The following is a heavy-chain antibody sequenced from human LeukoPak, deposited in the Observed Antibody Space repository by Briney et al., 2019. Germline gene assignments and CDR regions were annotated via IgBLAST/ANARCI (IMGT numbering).Heavy chain of an antibody. Sequence: GRSLRLSCAASGFTVDDYAMHWVRQAPGKGLGWVSGISWNSGSIGYADSVKGRFTISRDNAKNSLYLQMNSLRAEDTALYYCAKLSTSYNSGGPFDYWGQGTLVTVSS. CDR3: AKLSTSYNSGGPFDY. CDR1: GFTVDDYA. D-gene: IGHD5-24*01. J-gene: IGHJ4*02. V-gene: IGHV3-9*01. CDR2: ISWNSGSI.